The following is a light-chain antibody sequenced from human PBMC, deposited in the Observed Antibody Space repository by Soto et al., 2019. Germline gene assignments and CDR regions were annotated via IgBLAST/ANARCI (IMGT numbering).Light chain of an antibody. J-gene: IGKJ5*01. CDR1: QGIGNW. Sequence: DIQMTQSPSTLSASVGDRVTIACRASQGIGNWLAWYQQKPGKAPKFLIYKASRLESGVPSRFSGSGSGTEFTLTITSLQPDDFATYYCQHYNSYSITFGQGTRLEIK. CDR3: QHYNSYSIT. CDR2: KAS. V-gene: IGKV1-5*03.